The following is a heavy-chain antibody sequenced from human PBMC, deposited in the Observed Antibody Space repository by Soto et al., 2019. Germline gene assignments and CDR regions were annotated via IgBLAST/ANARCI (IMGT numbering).Heavy chain of an antibody. V-gene: IGHV3-23*01. J-gene: IGHJ4*02. CDR1: GFTVTSNG. CDR2: ISPNGQGI. Sequence: EVKLLESGGGLVQPGGSLRLSCGVSGFTVTSNGVSWVRQSPGKGLEWVSAISPNGQGIWYADSVKGRFTISRDISRNTVFLQMASLRAEDTAVYYCAKDRHYPRHYFPYWGQGTLVTVSS. CDR3: AKDRHYPRHYFPY. D-gene: IGHD3-10*01.